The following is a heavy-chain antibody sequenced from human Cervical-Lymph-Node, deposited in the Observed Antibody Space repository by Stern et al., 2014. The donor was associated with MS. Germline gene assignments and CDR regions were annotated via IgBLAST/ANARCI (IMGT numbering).Heavy chain of an antibody. CDR2: ISYDGSNK. J-gene: IGHJ2*01. CDR1: GFTFSSYA. D-gene: IGHD2-21*01. V-gene: IGHV3-30-3*01. CDR3: ARDQVPSYVVVGYFDL. Sequence: VQLVESGGGVVQPGRSLRLSCVASGFTFSSYAMHWVRQAPGKGLEWVAVISYDGSNKYYADSVKGRFTISRDNSKNTLYLQMNSLRAEDTAVYYCARDQVPSYVVVGYFDLWGRGTLVTVSS.